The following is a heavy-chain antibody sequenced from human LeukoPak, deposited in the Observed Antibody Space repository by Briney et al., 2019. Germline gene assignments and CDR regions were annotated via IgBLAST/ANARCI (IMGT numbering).Heavy chain of an antibody. J-gene: IGHJ4*02. CDR3: AKNVVVKRYIDY. CDR1: GFTFSNHA. D-gene: IGHD2-15*01. V-gene: IGHV3-23*01. Sequence: GGSLRLSCAASGFTFSNHAMSWVRQTPGKGLQWVSVISGSGRTTEYADSVKGRFTVSRDNSKNTLSLQMNSLRVEDTAIYYCAKNVVVKRYIDYWGQGTLVTVSS. CDR2: ISGSGRTT.